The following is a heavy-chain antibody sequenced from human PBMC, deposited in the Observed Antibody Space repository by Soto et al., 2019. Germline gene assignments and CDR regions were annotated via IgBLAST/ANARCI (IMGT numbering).Heavy chain of an antibody. CDR3: ARAHSFHCSSTSCYPVGFDP. V-gene: IGHV4-31*03. Sequence: PSETLSLTCTVSGGSISSGGYYWSWIRQHPGKGLEWIGYIYYSGSTYYSPSLRSRVTISVDTSKNQFSLKLSSVTAADTAVYYCARAHSFHCSSTSCYPVGFDPWGQGTLVTVSS. CDR1: GGSISSGGYY. J-gene: IGHJ5*02. CDR2: IYYSGST. D-gene: IGHD2-2*01.